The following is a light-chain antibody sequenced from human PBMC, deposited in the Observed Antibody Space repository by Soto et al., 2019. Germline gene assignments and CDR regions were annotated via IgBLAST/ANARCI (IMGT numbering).Light chain of an antibody. CDR2: GAS. CDR3: QQRNNWPPIT. Sequence: EILLTQSPCTLSLSPLEIATLSLMASQSVDNSNLAWYQQKLGRAPRLLISGASTRATGIPDRFSGSGSETDFTLTITSLEPEDFAVYYCQQRNNWPPITFGKGTRLEIK. J-gene: IGKJ5*01. V-gene: IGKV3D-20*02. CDR1: QSVDNSN.